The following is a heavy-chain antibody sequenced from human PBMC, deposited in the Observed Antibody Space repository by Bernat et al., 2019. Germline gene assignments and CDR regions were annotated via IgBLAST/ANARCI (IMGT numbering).Heavy chain of an antibody. CDR1: GFTFSSYG. Sequence: QVQLVESGGGVVQPGRSLRLSCAASGFTFSSYGMHWVRQAPGKGLEWVAVISYDGSNKYYADSVKGRFTIPRDNSKNTLYLQMNSLRAEDTAVYYCAKDWALYYYYYGMDVWGQGTTVTVSS. V-gene: IGHV3-30*18. CDR3: AKDWALYYYYYGMDV. D-gene: IGHD3-16*01. J-gene: IGHJ6*02. CDR2: ISYDGSNK.